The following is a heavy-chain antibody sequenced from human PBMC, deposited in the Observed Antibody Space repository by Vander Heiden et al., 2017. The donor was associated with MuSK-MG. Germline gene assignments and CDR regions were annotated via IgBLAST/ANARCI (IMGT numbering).Heavy chain of an antibody. CDR1: GGSFGGYY. CDR2: INHSGST. CDR3: ARDGRHSSSWYALDY. D-gene: IGHD6-13*01. J-gene: IGHJ4*02. Sequence: QGQPQQWGAGLVKPSETLSPTCAVHGGSFGGYYWSWIRQPPGKGLEWIGEINHSGSTNYNPSLKSRVTISVDTSKNQFSLKLSSVTAADTAVYYCARDGRHSSSWYALDYWGQGTLVTVSS. V-gene: IGHV4-34*01.